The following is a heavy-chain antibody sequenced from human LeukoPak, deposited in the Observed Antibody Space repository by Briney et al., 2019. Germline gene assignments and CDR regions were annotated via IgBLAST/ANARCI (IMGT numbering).Heavy chain of an antibody. Sequence: SETLSLTCTVSGGSISSSSYYWGWIRQPPGKGLEWIGSIYYSGSTYYNPSLKSRVTISVDTSKNQFSLKLSSVTAVDTAVYYCARVPPPPISIALIWGQGTMVTVSS. J-gene: IGHJ3*02. V-gene: IGHV4-39*07. D-gene: IGHD6-6*01. CDR3: ARVPPPPISIALI. CDR1: GGSISSSSYY. CDR2: IYYSGST.